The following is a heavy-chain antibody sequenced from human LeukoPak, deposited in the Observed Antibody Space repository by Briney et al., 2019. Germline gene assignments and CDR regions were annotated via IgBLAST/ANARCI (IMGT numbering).Heavy chain of an antibody. V-gene: IGHV3-33*01. CDR1: GFTFCSYG. CDR3: ARVEGSSAAAIDY. CDR2: IWYDGSNK. D-gene: IGHD6-6*01. Sequence: GGSLRLSCAASGFTFCSYGMHWVRQAPGKGLEWVAVIWYDGSNKYYADSVKGRFTISRDNSKNTLYLQMNSLRAEDTAVYYCARVEGSSAAAIDYWGQGTLVTVSS. J-gene: IGHJ4*02.